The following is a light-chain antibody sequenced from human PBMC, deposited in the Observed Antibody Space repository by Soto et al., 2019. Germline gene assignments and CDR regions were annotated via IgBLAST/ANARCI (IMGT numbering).Light chain of an antibody. V-gene: IGKV3D-15*03. CDR3: QQYDKWPET. CDR2: GAS. Sequence: EVVMTQSPATVSVSPGERATLSCRASQSVSTNLAWYQQKPGQAPRLLIYGASGRATAIPARFSGSGSGTEFTLTISILQSEDCAIYYCQQYDKWPETFGQGTKVEIK. CDR1: QSVSTN. J-gene: IGKJ1*01.